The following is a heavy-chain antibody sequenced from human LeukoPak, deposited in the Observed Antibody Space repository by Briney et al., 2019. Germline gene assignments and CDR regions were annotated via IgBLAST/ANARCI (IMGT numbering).Heavy chain of an antibody. CDR1: GCTFSSYS. V-gene: IGHV3-21*01. CDR3: ARAYRDAFDI. CDR2: ISHSSSHI. J-gene: IGHJ3*02. Sequence: PGGSLRLSCAASGCTFSSYSMHWVRQAPGKGLEWVSSISHSSSHIYYADSVKGRFTISRDNAKNSLYLQMNSLRAEDTAVYYCARAYRDAFDIWGQETMVTVSS.